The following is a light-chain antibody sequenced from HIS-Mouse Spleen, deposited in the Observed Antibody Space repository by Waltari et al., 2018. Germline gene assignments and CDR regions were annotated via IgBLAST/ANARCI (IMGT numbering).Light chain of an antibody. V-gene: IGLV2-23*01. CDR2: EGS. J-gene: IGLJ1*01. Sequence: QSALTQPASVSGSPGQSITISCPGTSSDVGSYTLVSWYQQHPGKAPKLMIYEGSKRPSGVSNRFSGSKSGNTASLTISGLQAEDEADYYCCSYAGSSTYVFGTGTKVTVL. CDR1: SSDVGSYTL. CDR3: CSYAGSSTYV.